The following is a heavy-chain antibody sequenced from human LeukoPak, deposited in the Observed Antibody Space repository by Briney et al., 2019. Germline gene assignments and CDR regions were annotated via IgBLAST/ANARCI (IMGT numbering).Heavy chain of an antibody. D-gene: IGHD2-15*01. J-gene: IGHJ6*02. CDR3: ARDRVAVYCSGGNCQARYYYYDMDV. Sequence: GGSLRLSCAASGFTFSTYYMHWVRQAPGKGLEWVASISYDESDKFFAVSVRGRFAISRDNSNHTLYLKMNSLRPEDTAVYFFARDRVAVYCSGGNCQARYYYYDMDVWGQGTTVTVSS. V-gene: IGHV3-30*09. CDR1: GFTFSTYY. CDR2: ISYDESDK.